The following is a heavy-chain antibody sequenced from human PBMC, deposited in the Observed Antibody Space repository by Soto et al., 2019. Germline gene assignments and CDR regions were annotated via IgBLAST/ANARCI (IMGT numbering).Heavy chain of an antibody. CDR3: AKEGRPTHVDY. V-gene: IGHV3-23*01. CDR2: IGGIDRNT. J-gene: IGHJ4*02. CDR1: GFTFNIYA. Sequence: EVQLLESGGGLVQPGGSLRLSCAASGFTFNIYAMSWVRQAPGKGPEWVSAIGGIDRNTYYADSVKGRFTISRDDSKNTLYLQMNSLRAEDTAVYYCAKEGRPTHVDYWGQGTPVTVSS.